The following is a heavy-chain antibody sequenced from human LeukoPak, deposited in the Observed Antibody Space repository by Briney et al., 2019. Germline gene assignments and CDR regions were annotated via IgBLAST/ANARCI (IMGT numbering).Heavy chain of an antibody. Sequence: PGGSLRLSCAASGFTFGNYGMSWVRQAPGKGLEWVSGINWNGGSTGYADSVKGRFTISRDNAKNSLYLQMNSLRAEDTAVYYCARDHGSSGWYGNFDYWGQGTLVTVSS. D-gene: IGHD6-19*01. CDR2: INWNGGST. V-gene: IGHV3-20*04. CDR1: GFTFGNYG. J-gene: IGHJ4*02. CDR3: ARDHGSSGWYGNFDY.